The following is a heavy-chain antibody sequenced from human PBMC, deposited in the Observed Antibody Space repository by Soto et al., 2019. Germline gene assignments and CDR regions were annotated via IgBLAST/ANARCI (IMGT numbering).Heavy chain of an antibody. Sequence: QVQLAQSGAEVKNPGASVKVSCKASGYTFTDYYIHWLRQAPAQGLEWMGWINPNSGDTKYAQKFQGWATMTRATSISTTYMELRRLTSDDAALYYCARGPSHGSFDIWGQGTIITVSS. CDR2: INPNSGDT. CDR3: ARGPSHGSFDI. J-gene: IGHJ3*02. V-gene: IGHV1-2*04. D-gene: IGHD6-25*01. CDR1: GYTFTDYY.